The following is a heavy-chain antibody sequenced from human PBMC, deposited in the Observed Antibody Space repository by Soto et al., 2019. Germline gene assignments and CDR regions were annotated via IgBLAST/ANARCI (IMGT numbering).Heavy chain of an antibody. D-gene: IGHD3-9*01. CDR3: ARIILTGYYGLEP. Sequence: QVQLQESGPGLVKPSETLSLTCSVSGDSLTSYYWTWVRQPPGKGLEWIGYIYYTGKTNYNPPLRRRVTRSMDLSKNQFSLELRSLTAADTAVYYCARIILTGYYGLEPWGQGTLVIVSA. CDR2: IYYTGKT. CDR1: GDSLTSYY. J-gene: IGHJ5*02. V-gene: IGHV4-59*01.